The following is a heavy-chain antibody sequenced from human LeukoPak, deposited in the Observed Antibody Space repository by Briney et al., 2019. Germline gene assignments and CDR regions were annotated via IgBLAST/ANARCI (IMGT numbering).Heavy chain of an antibody. J-gene: IGHJ4*02. CDR1: GCTFRSYE. CDR2: ISRSGTTI. Sequence: PGGSLRLSCAASGCTFRSYEMNWVRQAPGKGLEWVSYISRSGTTIYYVDSVKGRFTISRDNAKNSLYLQMNSLRAEDTAVYYCARDPPPYSSGWHGSVWGQGTLVTVSS. CDR3: ARDPPPYSSGWHGSV. D-gene: IGHD6-19*01. V-gene: IGHV3-48*03.